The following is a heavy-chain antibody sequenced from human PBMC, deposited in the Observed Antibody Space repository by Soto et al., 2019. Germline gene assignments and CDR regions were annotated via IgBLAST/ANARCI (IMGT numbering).Heavy chain of an antibody. V-gene: IGHV3-23*01. CDR3: AKDSFVAVAGYFDY. CDR1: GFTFSSYA. D-gene: IGHD6-19*01. CDR2: ISGSGGST. Sequence: PGGSLRLSCAASGFTFSSYAMSWVRQAPGKGLEWVSAISGSGGSTYCADSVKGRFTISRDNSKNTLYLQMNSLRAEDTAVYYCAKDSFVAVAGYFDYWGQGTLVTVSS. J-gene: IGHJ4*02.